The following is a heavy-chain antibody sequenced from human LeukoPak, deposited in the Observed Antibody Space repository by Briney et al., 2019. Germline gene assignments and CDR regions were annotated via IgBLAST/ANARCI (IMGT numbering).Heavy chain of an antibody. Sequence: SETLSLTCAVYGGSFSGYYWSWIRQPPGKGLEWIGEINHSRSTNYNPSLKSRVTISVDTSKNQFSLKLSSVTAADTAVYYCVGYCSSTSCYLRYWGQGTLVTVSS. CDR1: GGSFSGYY. J-gene: IGHJ4*02. V-gene: IGHV4-34*01. D-gene: IGHD2-2*03. CDR2: INHSRST. CDR3: VGYCSSTSCYLRY.